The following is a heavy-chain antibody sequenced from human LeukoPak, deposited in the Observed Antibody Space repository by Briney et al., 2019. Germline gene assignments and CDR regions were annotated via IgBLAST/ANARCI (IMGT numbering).Heavy chain of an antibody. CDR1: GSTFSSYS. CDR2: IRSSSSYI. V-gene: IGHV3-21*01. J-gene: IGHJ4*02. Sequence: PGGSLRLSCAAYGSTFSSYSMNWVSQAQGKWLEWVSSIRSSSSYIYYADSVKGRFTNSRDNAKNALYLQMNSLIAEYTAVYYCARGRRDGSFYFDDWGKGTLVTVSS. D-gene: IGHD5-24*01. CDR3: ARGRRDGSFYFDD.